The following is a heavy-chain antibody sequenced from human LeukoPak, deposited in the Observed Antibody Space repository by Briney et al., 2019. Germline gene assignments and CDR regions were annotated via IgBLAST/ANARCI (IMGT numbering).Heavy chain of an antibody. CDR1: GFAFNNYE. CDR2: ISSTGNTI. J-gene: IGHJ3*02. D-gene: IGHD3-22*01. Sequence: GGSLRLSCAASGFAFNNYEVNWVRQAPGKGLEWISYISSTGNTIYYADSVKGRFTISRDNSKNTLYLQMGSLRAEDMAVYYCARVGYYYDSSGRPGAFDIWGQGTMVTVSS. CDR3: ARVGYYYDSSGRPGAFDI. V-gene: IGHV3-48*03.